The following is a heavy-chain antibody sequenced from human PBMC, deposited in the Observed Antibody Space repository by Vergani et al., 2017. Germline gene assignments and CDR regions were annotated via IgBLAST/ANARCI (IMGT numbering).Heavy chain of an antibody. CDR1: GFTFSSYS. D-gene: IGHD5-18*01. Sequence: EVQLVESGGGLVKPGGSLRLSCAASGFTFSSYSMNWVRQAPGKGLEWVSSISSSSSYIYYADLVKGRFTISRDNAKNSLYLQMNSLRAEDTAVYYCARSLREDTAMVTGWFDPWGQGTLVTVSS. CDR2: ISSSSSYI. J-gene: IGHJ5*02. CDR3: ARSLREDTAMVTGWFDP. V-gene: IGHV3-21*01.